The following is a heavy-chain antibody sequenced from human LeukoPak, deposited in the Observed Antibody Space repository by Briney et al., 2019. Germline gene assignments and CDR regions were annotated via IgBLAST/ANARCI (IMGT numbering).Heavy chain of an antibody. CDR3: ARLGYYYYMDV. V-gene: IGHV4-59*08. Sequence: SETLSLTCTVSGGSISYYYWSWIRQPPGKGLEWIGYIYYSGNTNYNPSLKSRVTMSVDTSKNQFSLKLSSVTAADTAVYYCARLGYYYYMDVWGKGTTVTTSS. D-gene: IGHD3-16*01. CDR2: IYYSGNT. CDR1: GGSISYYY. J-gene: IGHJ6*03.